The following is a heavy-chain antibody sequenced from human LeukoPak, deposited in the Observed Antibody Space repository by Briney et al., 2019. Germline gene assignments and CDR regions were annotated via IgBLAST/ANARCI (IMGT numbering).Heavy chain of an antibody. CDR2: IYYSGST. D-gene: IGHD2-15*01. V-gene: IGHV4-59*08. CDR1: GGSISSYY. Sequence: PSETLSLTCTVSGGSISSYYWSWIRQPPGKGLEWIGYIYYSGSTSYNPSLKSRVTISIDTSKNQFSLKLSSVTAADTAVYYCARHAGIGSWYKYYYYGMDVWGQGTTVTVSS. J-gene: IGHJ6*02. CDR3: ARHAGIGSWYKYYYYGMDV.